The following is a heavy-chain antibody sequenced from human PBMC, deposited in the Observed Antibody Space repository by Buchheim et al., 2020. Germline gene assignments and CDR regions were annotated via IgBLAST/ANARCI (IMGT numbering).Heavy chain of an antibody. CDR1: GFTFSSYA. J-gene: IGHJ6*02. CDR3: AREQNGVHSYYYYGMDV. D-gene: IGHD1-1*01. CDR2: ISYDGSNK. Sequence: QVQLVESGGGVVQPGRSLRLSCAASGFTFSSYAMHWVRQAPGKGLEWVAVISYDGSNKYYADSVKVRFTISRDNSKNHLYLQMNSLRAEDTAVYYCAREQNGVHSYYYYGMDVWGQGTT. V-gene: IGHV3-30*04.